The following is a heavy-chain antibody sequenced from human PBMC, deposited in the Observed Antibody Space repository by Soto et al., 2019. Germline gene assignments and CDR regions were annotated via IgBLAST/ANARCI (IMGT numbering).Heavy chain of an antibody. CDR1: GYSFTSYW. CDR3: ARREYSGYDYFYYYGMDV. Sequence: PGESLKISCKGSGYSFTSYWIGWVRQMPGKGLEWMGIIYPGDSDTRYSPSFQGQVTISADKSISTAYLQWSSLKASDTAMYYCARREYSGYDYFYYYGMDVWGQGTTVTVS. J-gene: IGHJ6*02. V-gene: IGHV5-51*01. D-gene: IGHD5-12*01. CDR2: IYPGDSDT.